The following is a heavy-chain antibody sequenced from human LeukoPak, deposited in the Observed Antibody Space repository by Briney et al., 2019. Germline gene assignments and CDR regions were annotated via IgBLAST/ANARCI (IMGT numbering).Heavy chain of an antibody. J-gene: IGHJ4*02. CDR3: AREVPSGIAAAGLDY. CDR1: GYSISSGYY. D-gene: IGHD6-13*01. CDR2: IYHSGST. V-gene: IGHV4-38-2*02. Sequence: SETLSLTCAVSGYSISSGYYWGWIRQPPGKGLEWIGSIYHSGSTYYNPSLKSRVTISVDTSKNQFSLKLSSVTAAGTAVYYCAREVPSGIAAAGLDYWGQGTLVTVSS.